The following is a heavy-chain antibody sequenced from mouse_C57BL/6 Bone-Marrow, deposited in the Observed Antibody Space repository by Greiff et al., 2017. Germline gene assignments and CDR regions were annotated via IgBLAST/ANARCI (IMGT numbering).Heavy chain of an antibody. CDR2: ILPGRGST. V-gene: IGHV1-9*01. J-gene: IGHJ3*01. Sequence: QVQLQQSGAELMKPGASVKLSCKATGYTFTGYWIEWVKQRPGHGLEWIGEILPGRGSTNYNEKFKGKATFTADTSSHTEYMQLSRLKTEDSVSDSCERITTVVAPVAYWGQGTLVTGSA. CDR1: GYTFTGYW. D-gene: IGHD1-1*01. CDR3: ERITTVVAPVAY.